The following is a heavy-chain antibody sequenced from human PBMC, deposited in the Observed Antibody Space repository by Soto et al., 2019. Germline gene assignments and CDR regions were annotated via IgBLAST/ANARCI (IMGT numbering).Heavy chain of an antibody. CDR1: GFTFSSYW. D-gene: IGHD2-15*01. V-gene: IGHV3-7*01. CDR2: IRQDGNEK. CDR3: VRGCGRAVCPYYLDV. J-gene: IGHJ6*03. Sequence: GGSLRLSCVASGFTFSSYWMTWLRLAPGTGLEWVAAIRQDGNEKHHVDPVKGRFAISRDNVENSLYLQMSSLRPDDTAVYYCVRGCGRAVCPYYLDVWGKGTTVTVSS.